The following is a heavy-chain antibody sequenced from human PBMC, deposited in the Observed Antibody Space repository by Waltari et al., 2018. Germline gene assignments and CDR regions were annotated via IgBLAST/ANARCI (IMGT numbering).Heavy chain of an antibody. CDR3: ARGYNSGSLDS. Sequence: VQLHESGPGLVKPSETLSLTCTVSGGSIITYYWTWIRQPPGTGLEWIGYIYNNGRTDYNSSLKSRVTISADTSKNQFSLKLNSVTAADTAVYYCARGYNSGSLDSWGQGTLVTVSS. V-gene: IGHV4-59*01. J-gene: IGHJ4*02. D-gene: IGHD6-19*01. CDR1: GGSIITYY. CDR2: IYNNGRT.